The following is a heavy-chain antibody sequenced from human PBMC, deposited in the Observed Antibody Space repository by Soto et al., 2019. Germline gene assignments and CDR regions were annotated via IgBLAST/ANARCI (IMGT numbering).Heavy chain of an antibody. J-gene: IGHJ4*02. D-gene: IGHD6-19*01. CDR2: IYYSGST. V-gene: IGHV4-31*03. CDR1: GGSISSGGYY. CDR3: ARIAVAGTYFDY. Sequence: SETLSLTCTVSGGSISSGGYYWNWIRQHPGKGLEWIGYIYYSGSTSYNPSLKSRVTISVDTTKNQFSLKLSSVTAADTAVYYCARIAVAGTYFDYWGQGTLVTVSS.